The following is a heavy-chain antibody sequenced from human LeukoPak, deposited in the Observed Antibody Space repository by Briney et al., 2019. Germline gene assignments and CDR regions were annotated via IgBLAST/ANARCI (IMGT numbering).Heavy chain of an antibody. Sequence: GGSLRLSCAASGFTFSRYYMTWVRQAPGKGLEWVANIKQDGSEKFYVDSVKGRFTISRDNAKNSLFLQMNSLRAEDTAVYYCVRWIASGSGIYWYFDVWGRGTLVTVSS. J-gene: IGHJ2*01. CDR1: GFTFSRYY. CDR3: VRWIASGSGIYWYFDV. CDR2: IKQDGSEK. V-gene: IGHV3-7*01. D-gene: IGHD1-26*01.